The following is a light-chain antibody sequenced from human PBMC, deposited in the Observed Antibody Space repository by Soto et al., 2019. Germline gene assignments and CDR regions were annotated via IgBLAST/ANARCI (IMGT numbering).Light chain of an antibody. CDR1: QSVSSN. V-gene: IGKV3-11*01. CDR2: DAS. CDR3: QQRSNWPPKIT. J-gene: IGKJ5*01. Sequence: ENVLSHSPDTLSLSPGARATLSCRASQSVSSNLAWYQQKPGQAPRLLIYDASNRATGIPARFSGSGSGTDFTLTISSLEPEDFAVYYCQQRSNWPPKITFGQGTRLEIK.